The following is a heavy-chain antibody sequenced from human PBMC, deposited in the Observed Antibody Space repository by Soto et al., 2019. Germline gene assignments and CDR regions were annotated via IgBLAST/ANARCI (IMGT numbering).Heavy chain of an antibody. CDR1: GYTFTSYY. D-gene: IGHD2-15*01. CDR3: ARDAVYCSGGSCDSGAFDI. V-gene: IGHV1-46*01. J-gene: IGHJ3*02. Sequence: GASVKVSCKASGYTFTSYYMHWVRQAPGQGLEWMGIINPSGGSTSYAQKFQGRVTMTRDTSTSTVYMELSSLRSVDTAVYYCARDAVYCSGGSCDSGAFDIWGQGTMVTVSS. CDR2: INPSGGST.